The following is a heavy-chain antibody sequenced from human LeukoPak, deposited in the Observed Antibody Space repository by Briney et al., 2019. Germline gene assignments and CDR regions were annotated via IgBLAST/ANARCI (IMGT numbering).Heavy chain of an antibody. CDR2: IYYSGST. CDR1: GGSISSSNYY. Sequence: KSSETLSLTCTVTGGSISSSNYYWGWIRQPPGKGLEWIGSIYYSGSTYDNPSLKSRVTISVDTSKNRFSLKLSSVTAADTAVYYCARQNWNYFQHPEEFGYWGQGTLVTVSS. D-gene: IGHD3-10*01. CDR3: ARQNWNYFQHPEEFGY. J-gene: IGHJ4*02. V-gene: IGHV4-39*01.